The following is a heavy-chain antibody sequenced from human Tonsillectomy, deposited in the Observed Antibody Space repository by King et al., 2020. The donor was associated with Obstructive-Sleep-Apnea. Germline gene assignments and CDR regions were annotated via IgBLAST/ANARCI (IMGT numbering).Heavy chain of an antibody. Sequence: PLQESGPGLVKPSQTLSLTCTVSGGSITSGGYFWSWIRQHPGKGLEWIGYIYYSGSTYYNPSLKSRVTISVDTSKNQFSLKLSSVTAADTAVYYCAGGNYAASFDYWGQGTLVTVSS. J-gene: IGHJ4*02. CDR1: GGSITSGGYF. V-gene: IGHV4-31*03. D-gene: IGHD2-2*01. CDR3: AGGNYAASFDY. CDR2: IYYSGST.